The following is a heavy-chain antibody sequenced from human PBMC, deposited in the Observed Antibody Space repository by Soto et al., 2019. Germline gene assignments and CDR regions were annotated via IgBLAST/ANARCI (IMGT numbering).Heavy chain of an antibody. V-gene: IGHV4-34*01. CDR3: ARGEGTTVLFDY. CDR1: GGSFSGYY. J-gene: IGHJ4*02. Sequence: PSETLSLTCAVYGGSFSGYYWSWIRQPPGKGLEWIGEINHSGSTNYNPSLKGRVTMSVDNSKNQFSLKLSFVTAADTAVYYCARGEGTTVLFDYWGQGALVTVSS. D-gene: IGHD4-4*01. CDR2: INHSGST.